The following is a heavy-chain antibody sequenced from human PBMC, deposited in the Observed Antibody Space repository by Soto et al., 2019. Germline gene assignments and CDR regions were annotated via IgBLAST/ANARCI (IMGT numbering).Heavy chain of an antibody. CDR3: ARQNGDHPYYYYYMDV. V-gene: IGHV5-51*01. CDR1: GYSFTSYW. CDR2: IYPGDSDT. Sequence: PGESLKLSCKGSGYSFTSYWIGWVRQMPGKGLEWMGIIYPGDSDTRYSPSFQGQVTISADKSISTAYLQWSSLKASDTAMYYCARQNGDHPYYYYYMDVWGKGTTVTVSS. D-gene: IGHD4-17*01. J-gene: IGHJ6*03.